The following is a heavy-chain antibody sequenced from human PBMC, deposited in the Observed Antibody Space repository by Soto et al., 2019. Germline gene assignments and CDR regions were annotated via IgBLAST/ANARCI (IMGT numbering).Heavy chain of an antibody. J-gene: IGHJ6*02. V-gene: IGHV3-48*02. Sequence: GGSLRLSFAAAGLSSSRFGMICVRQAPGKGLEWVSYISSSSSTIYYADSVKGRFTISRDNAKNSLYLQMNSLRDEDTAVYYCARDGYCISTTCYFLPDVWGQGTSVTVSS. CDR1: GLSSSRFG. CDR3: ARDGYCISTTCYFLPDV. CDR2: ISSSSSTI. D-gene: IGHD2-2*03.